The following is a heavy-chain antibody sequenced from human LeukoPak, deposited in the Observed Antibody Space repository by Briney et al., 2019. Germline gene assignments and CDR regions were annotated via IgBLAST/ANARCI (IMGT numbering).Heavy chain of an antibody. D-gene: IGHD3-10*01. CDR2: MNPNSGNT. Sequence: ASVKVSCKASGYTFTSYDINWVRQATGQGLEWMGWMNPNSGNTGYAQKFQGRVTMTRNTSMSTAYMELSSLRSEDTAVYYCARGRLWFGAHEGDYWGQGTLVTVSS. J-gene: IGHJ4*02. V-gene: IGHV1-8*01. CDR1: GYTFTSYD. CDR3: ARGRLWFGAHEGDY.